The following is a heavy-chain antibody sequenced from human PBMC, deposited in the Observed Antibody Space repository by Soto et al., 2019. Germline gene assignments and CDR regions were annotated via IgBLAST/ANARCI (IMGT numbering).Heavy chain of an antibody. V-gene: IGHV4-39*01. J-gene: IGHJ6*02. CDR3: ARHKRHYGRDV. Sequence: SETLSLTCTVSGGSISSSSYYCGWIRQPPGKGLEWIGSNYYSVSTYYNPSLKSRVTISVDTSKNQFPLKLSSVTAADTAVYYCARHKRHYGRDVGGQGTTVTVS. CDR1: GGSISSSSYY. CDR2: NYYSVST.